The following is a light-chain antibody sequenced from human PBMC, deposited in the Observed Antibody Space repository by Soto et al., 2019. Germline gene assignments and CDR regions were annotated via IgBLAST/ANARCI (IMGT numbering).Light chain of an antibody. CDR3: CSSVGSPNWV. Sequence: SALTQPASVSGSPGQSITISCTGTSSDVGSCNCVSWYQQHPGKAPTLMIYEVNKRPSGISNRFSGSKSGNTASLTISGLQAEDEADYYCCSSVGSPNWVXGGGTKLTVL. CDR2: EVN. J-gene: IGLJ3*02. CDR1: SSDVGSCNC. V-gene: IGLV2-23*02.